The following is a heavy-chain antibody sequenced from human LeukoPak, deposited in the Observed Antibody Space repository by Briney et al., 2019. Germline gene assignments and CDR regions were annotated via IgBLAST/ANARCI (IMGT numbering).Heavy chain of an antibody. CDR3: ARVKITGYSSGWYWFDP. CDR2: INHSGST. V-gene: IGHV4-34*01. J-gene: IGHJ5*02. D-gene: IGHD6-19*01. Sequence: SETLSLTCAVYGGSFSGYYWSWIRQPPGKGLEWIGEINHSGSTNYNPSLKSRVTLSVDTSKNQFSLKLSSVTAADAAVYYCARVKITGYSSGWYWFDPWGQGTLVTVSS. CDR1: GGSFSGYY.